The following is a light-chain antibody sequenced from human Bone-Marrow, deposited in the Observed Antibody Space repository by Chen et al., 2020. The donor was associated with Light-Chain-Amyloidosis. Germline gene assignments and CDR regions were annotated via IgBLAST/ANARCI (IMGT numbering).Light chain of an antibody. Sequence: NFMLTPPHSVSESPGNTVIISCTRSSGSIATNYVQWYQQRPGSSPTTVIYEDDQRPSGVPVRFPDSIDTSSIPTTHTVTALKTEHEADHICQCYQGKGQGVFGGGT. CDR2: EDD. CDR3: QCYQGKGQGV. J-gene: IGLJ3*02. V-gene: IGLV6-57*01. CDR1: SGSIATNY.